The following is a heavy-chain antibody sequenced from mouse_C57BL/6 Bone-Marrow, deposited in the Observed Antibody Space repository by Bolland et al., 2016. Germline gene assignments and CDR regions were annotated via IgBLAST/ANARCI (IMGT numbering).Heavy chain of an antibody. J-gene: IGHJ2*01. Sequence: IGDINPNNGGTSYNQKFKGKATLTVDKSSSTAYMELRSLTSEDSAVYYCARDDGYFDYWGQGTT. CDR2: INPNNGGT. V-gene: IGHV1-26*01. CDR3: ARDDGYFDY. D-gene: IGHD2-3*01.